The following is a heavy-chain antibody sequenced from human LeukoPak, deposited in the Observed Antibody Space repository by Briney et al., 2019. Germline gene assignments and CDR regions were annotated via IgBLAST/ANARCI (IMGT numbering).Heavy chain of an antibody. V-gene: IGHV1-2*02. CDR3: ARVVERRSYRYYYYYIDV. D-gene: IGHD3-16*02. Sequence: ASVKVSCKASGYRFTDYYVHWVRQAPGQGLEWMGWVNPNSGGTNYDQKFQGRVTMTSDTSSSTDYMEVTRLTSGDTAVYYCARVVERRSYRYYYYYIDVWGRGTTVTVSS. CDR2: VNPNSGGT. CDR1: GYRFTDYY. J-gene: IGHJ6*03.